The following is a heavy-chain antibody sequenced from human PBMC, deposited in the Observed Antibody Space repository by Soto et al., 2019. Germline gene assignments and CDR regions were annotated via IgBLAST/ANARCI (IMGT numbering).Heavy chain of an antibody. CDR1: GFTFDDYG. Sequence: GGSLSLSCAASGFTFDDYGMSWVRQAPGKGLEWVSGINWNGGSTGYADSVKGRFTISRDNAKNSLYLQMNSLRAEDTALYYCARLYSSGWYGPGRYWGQGTLVTVSS. J-gene: IGHJ4*02. V-gene: IGHV3-20*04. CDR3: ARLYSSGWYGPGRY. CDR2: INWNGGST. D-gene: IGHD6-19*01.